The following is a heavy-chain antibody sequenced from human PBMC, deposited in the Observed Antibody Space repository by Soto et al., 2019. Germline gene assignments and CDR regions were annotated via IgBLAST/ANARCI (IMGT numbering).Heavy chain of an antibody. CDR1: GFSLSNARMG. Sequence: QVTLKESGPVLVKPTETLTLTCTVSGFSLSNARMGVSWIRQPPGKALEWLAHIFSNDEKSYSTSLKSRLTISKDTTKSQVVITMTNMDPVDTATYYCARRIAVAGPSYYYYGMDVWGQGTTVTVSS. V-gene: IGHV2-26*01. D-gene: IGHD6-19*01. CDR3: ARRIAVAGPSYYYYGMDV. CDR2: IFSNDEK. J-gene: IGHJ6*02.